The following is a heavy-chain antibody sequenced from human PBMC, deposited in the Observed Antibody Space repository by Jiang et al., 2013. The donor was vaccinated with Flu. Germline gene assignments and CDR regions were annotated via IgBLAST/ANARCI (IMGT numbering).Heavy chain of an antibody. CDR1: GFTFSRYG. V-gene: IGHV3-30*18. CDR2: ISYDGSSK. J-gene: IGHJ4*02. D-gene: IGHD2-21*02. CDR3: AKDFNDCNGDCPFDY. Sequence: QLVESGGGVVQPGRSLRLSCAASGFTFSRYGMHWVRQAPGKGLELVADISYDGSSKDYVDSVKGRFTISRDNSKNTLYLQMNSLRPEDTAVYYCAKDFNDCNGDCPFDYWGQGTLVTVSS.